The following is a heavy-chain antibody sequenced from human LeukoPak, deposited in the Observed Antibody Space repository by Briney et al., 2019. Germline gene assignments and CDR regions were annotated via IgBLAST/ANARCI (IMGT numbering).Heavy chain of an antibody. CDR2: INPNSGGT. V-gene: IGHV1-2*02. CDR1: GYTFTGYY. Sequence: ASVKVSCKASGYTFTGYYVHWVRQAPGQGLEWMGCINPNSGGTKNAQSFQGRVTMTRDTSISTAYMELRSLRSDDTAVYYCAREVGHSSGKNWFDPWGQGTLVTVSS. CDR3: AREVGHSSGKNWFDP. J-gene: IGHJ5*02. D-gene: IGHD6-19*01.